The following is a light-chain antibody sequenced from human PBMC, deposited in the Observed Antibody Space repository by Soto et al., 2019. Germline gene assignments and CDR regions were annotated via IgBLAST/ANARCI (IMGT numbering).Light chain of an antibody. Sequence: EIVLTQSPGTLSLSPGERATLACRASQSVSSTYLAWYQQKPGQAPRLLIYGVSSRATGIPATFSGSGSGTDFTLNISRLEPEDFAVYYCPQYGSSPLTFGGATKVEIK. CDR2: GVS. V-gene: IGKV3-20*01. CDR1: QSVSSTY. CDR3: PQYGSSPLT. J-gene: IGKJ4*01.